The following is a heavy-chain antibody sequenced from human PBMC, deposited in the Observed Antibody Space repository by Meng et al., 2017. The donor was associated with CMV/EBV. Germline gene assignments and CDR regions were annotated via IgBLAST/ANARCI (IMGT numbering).Heavy chain of an antibody. Sequence: SCKASGYTFTSYGISWVRQAPGQGLEWMGWISAYNGNTNYAQKLQGGVTMTIDTSTSTAYMELRSLGSDDTAVYYCARDRWDSGVIPWGQGTLVTVSS. CDR1: GYTFTSYG. D-gene: IGHD2-15*01. V-gene: IGHV1-18*01. CDR3: ARDRWDSGVIP. J-gene: IGHJ5*02. CDR2: ISAYNGNT.